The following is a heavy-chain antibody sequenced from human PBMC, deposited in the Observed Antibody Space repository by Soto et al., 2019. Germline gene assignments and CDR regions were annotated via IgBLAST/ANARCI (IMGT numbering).Heavy chain of an antibody. CDR1: GFTVSSNY. D-gene: IGHD5-12*01. J-gene: IGHJ6*02. CDR3: ARDRPGYSGYDLYYYYGMDV. V-gene: IGHV3-53*01. Sequence: EVQLVESGGGLIQPGGSLRLSCAASGFTVSSNYMSWVRQAPGKGLEWVSVIYSGGSTYYADSVKGRFTISRDNSKNTLYLQMNSLRAEDTAVYYCARDRPGYSGYDLYYYYGMDVWGQGTTVTVSS. CDR2: IYSGGST.